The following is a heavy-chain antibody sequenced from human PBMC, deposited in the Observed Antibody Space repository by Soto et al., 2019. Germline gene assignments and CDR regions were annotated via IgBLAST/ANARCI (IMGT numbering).Heavy chain of an antibody. Sequence: ASVKVSCKASGYTFTSYDINWVRQATGQGLEWMGWMNPDSGNTGYAQKIQGRVTMTSNTSINTAYMELSSLRSEDTAVYYCAKGSGRGYCSDTSCYTINYWGQGTLVTVSS. CDR3: AKGSGRGYCSDTSCYTINY. J-gene: IGHJ4*02. D-gene: IGHD2-2*02. CDR1: GYTFTSYD. V-gene: IGHV1-8*01. CDR2: MNPDSGNT.